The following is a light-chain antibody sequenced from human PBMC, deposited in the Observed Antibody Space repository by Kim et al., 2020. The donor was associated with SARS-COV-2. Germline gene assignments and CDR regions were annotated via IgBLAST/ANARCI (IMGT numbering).Light chain of an antibody. J-gene: IGLJ3*02. CDR3: QTWDTGLWV. CDR2: LNSDGSH. V-gene: IGLV4-69*01. Sequence: QPVLTQSPSASASLGASVKLTCTLSSGHSNYAIAWHQQQPEKGPRYLMKLNSDGSHSKGDGIPDRFSGSSSGAERYLTISSLQSEDEADYSCQTWDTGLWVFGGGPQLTVL. CDR1: SGHSNYA.